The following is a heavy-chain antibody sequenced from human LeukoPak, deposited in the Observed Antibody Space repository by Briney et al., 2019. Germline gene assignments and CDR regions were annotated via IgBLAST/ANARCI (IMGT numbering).Heavy chain of an antibody. CDR2: INPSGGST. J-gene: IGHJ4*02. CDR1: GYTFIGHY. D-gene: IGHD3-3*01. CDR3: ARAYDFPDY. V-gene: IGHV1-46*01. Sequence: ASVKVSCKASGYTFIGHYLHWVRQAPGQGLEWMGIINPSGGSTSYAQKFQGRVTMTRDTSTSTVYMELSSLRSEDTAVYYCARAYDFPDYWGQGTLVTVSS.